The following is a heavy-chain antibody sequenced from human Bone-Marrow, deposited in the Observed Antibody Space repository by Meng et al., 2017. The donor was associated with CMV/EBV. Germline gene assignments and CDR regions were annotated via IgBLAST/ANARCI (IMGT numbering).Heavy chain of an antibody. Sequence: LRLSCEASGFTVSSYGMHWVRQAPGKGLGWVAVISYDGSNKYYADSVKGRFTISRDNSKNTLYLQMNSLRAEDTAVYYCAKDTAMEIWGQGTLVTVSS. V-gene: IGHV3-30*18. D-gene: IGHD5-18*01. CDR3: AKDTAMEI. CDR1: GFTVSSYG. CDR2: ISYDGSNK. J-gene: IGHJ4*02.